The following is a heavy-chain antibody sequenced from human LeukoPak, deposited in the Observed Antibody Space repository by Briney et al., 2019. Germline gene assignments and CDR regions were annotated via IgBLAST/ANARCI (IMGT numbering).Heavy chain of an antibody. V-gene: IGHV4-4*02. J-gene: IGHJ5*02. CDR3: ASSYGDYVQNWFDP. CDR1: GGSISSSNW. D-gene: IGHD4-17*01. Sequence: PSETLSLTCAVSGGSISSSNWWSWVRQPPGKGLEWIGEIYHSGSTNYNPSLKSRVTISVDKSKNQFSLKLSSVTAADTAVYYCASSYGDYVQNWFDPWGQGTLVTVSS. CDR2: IYHSGST.